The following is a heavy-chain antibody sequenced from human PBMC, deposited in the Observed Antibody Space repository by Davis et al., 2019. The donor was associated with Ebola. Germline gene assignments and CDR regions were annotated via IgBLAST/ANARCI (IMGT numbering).Heavy chain of an antibody. D-gene: IGHD1-26*01. Sequence: GESLKISCAASGFTFDNFWMSWVRQAPGKGLEWVANIYRDGSEKYYVDSVKGRFTISRDNSKNTLHLQMNSLRVEDTAIYYCAKDTTNVWFDVWGQGTMVTVSS. V-gene: IGHV3-7*03. CDR1: GFTFDNFW. CDR3: AKDTTNVWFDV. J-gene: IGHJ3*01. CDR2: IYRDGSEK.